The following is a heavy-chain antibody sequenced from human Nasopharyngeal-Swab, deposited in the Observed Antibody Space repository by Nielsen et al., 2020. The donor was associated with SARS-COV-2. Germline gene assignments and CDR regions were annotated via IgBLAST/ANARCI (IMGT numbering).Heavy chain of an antibody. CDR1: GGSISSGGYY. J-gene: IGHJ4*02. Sequence: SETLSLTCTVSGGSISSGGYYWSWIRQHPGKGLEWIGYTYYSGSTYYNPSLKSRVTISVDTSKNQFSLKLSSVTAADTAVYYCARRNLGCSGGSCYGFDYWGQGTLVTVSS. CDR2: TYYSGST. V-gene: IGHV4-31*03. CDR3: ARRNLGCSGGSCYGFDY. D-gene: IGHD2-15*01.